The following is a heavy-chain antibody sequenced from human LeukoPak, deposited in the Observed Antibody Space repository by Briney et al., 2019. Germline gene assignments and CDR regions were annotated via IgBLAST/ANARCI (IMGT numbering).Heavy chain of an antibody. CDR1: GGSISSYY. Sequence: PSETLSLTCTVSGGSISSYYWSWIRQLAGKGLEWIGRIYSSGSTNYNPSLKSRLTMSVDTSKNQFSLKLSSVTAADTAVYYCARGDSSSWYYFDFWGQGTLVTVSS. CDR3: ARGDSSSWYYFDF. D-gene: IGHD6-13*01. CDR2: IYSSGST. J-gene: IGHJ4*02. V-gene: IGHV4-4*07.